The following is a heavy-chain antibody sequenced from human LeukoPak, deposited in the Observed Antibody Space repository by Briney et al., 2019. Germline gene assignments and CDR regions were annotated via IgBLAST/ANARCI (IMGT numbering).Heavy chain of an antibody. CDR3: ARALVAAAGMSFGY. CDR2: ISAYNGNT. CDR1: GYAFTSYG. V-gene: IGHV1-18*01. J-gene: IGHJ4*02. Sequence: ASVKVSCKASGYAFTSYGISWVRQAPGQGLEWMGWISAYNGNTNYAQKLQGRVTMTTDTSTSTAYMELRSLRSDDTAVYYCARALVAAAGMSFGYWGQGTLVTVSS. D-gene: IGHD6-13*01.